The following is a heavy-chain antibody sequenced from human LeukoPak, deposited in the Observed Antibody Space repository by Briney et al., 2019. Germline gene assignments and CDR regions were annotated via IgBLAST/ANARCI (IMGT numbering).Heavy chain of an antibody. CDR3: ARGTVVVVAATYFDY. V-gene: IGHV3-30*02. Sequence: GGSLRLSCAAFGFTFQISDMHWVRQAPGKGLEWVAFIRYDGSEKSYADSAKGRFTISRDNSKNSLYLQMNSLRAEDTAVYYCARGTVVVVAATYFDYWGKGTTVTVSS. D-gene: IGHD2-15*01. CDR1: GFTFQISD. CDR2: IRYDGSEK. J-gene: IGHJ4*03.